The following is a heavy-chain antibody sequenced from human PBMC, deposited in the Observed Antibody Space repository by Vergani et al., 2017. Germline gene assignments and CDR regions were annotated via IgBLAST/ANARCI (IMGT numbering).Heavy chain of an antibody. CDR2: IYYSGST. Sequence: QVQLQKSGPDLLKPSKTLSLTCLFSGGSFSSGVYYWSWIRRNPGKGLEWIGYIYYSGSTYYNPSLKSRVTISVDTSKNQFSLKLSSVTAADTAVYYCAREDLQLEPYVMDVWGKGTTVTVSS. CDR1: GGSFSSGVYY. V-gene: IGHV4-31*03. D-gene: IGHD1-1*01. J-gene: IGHJ6*03. CDR3: AREDLQLEPYVMDV.